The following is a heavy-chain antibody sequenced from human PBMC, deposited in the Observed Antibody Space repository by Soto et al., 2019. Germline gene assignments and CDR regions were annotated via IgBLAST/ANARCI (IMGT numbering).Heavy chain of an antibody. D-gene: IGHD6-13*01. V-gene: IGHV4-4*02. CDR1: GDSISSTKW. Sequence: QVQLQESGPGLVKPSGTLSLTCAVSGDSISSTKWWSWVRQPPGKGLEWIGQIYHGGSTDYNPSLKRRVTIATDNSKNQFSLKLSSVTAADTAVYYCARRGLGSSPLGDWGQGTLVTVSS. CDR2: IYHGGST. CDR3: ARRGLGSSPLGD. J-gene: IGHJ4*02.